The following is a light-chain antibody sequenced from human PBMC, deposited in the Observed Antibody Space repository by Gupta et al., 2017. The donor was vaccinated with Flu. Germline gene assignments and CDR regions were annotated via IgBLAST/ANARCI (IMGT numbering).Light chain of an antibody. J-gene: IGKJ4*01. Sequence: DIQMTQSPSSLSASVGDRVTITCQASQDITNYLNWYQQKPGRAPKLLIYDASNLETGVPPRFSGGGFGTHFALTITGLQPEDIATYFCRHHSRFPPSLSFGGGTKVEI. CDR2: DAS. V-gene: IGKV1-33*01. CDR3: RHHSRFPPSLS. CDR1: QDITNY.